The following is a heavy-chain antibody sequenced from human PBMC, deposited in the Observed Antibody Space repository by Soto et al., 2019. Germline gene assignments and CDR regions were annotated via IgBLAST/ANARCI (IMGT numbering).Heavy chain of an antibody. CDR2: LSATGSNT. D-gene: IGHD1-26*01. Sequence: EVQLLESWGGLVHPGGSLRLSCADSGFTFSTYPMTWIRQAPGKGLEWVSTLSATGSNTYYADTAKGRFTISRDNSKNTLYLQMNGLRLEDTAIYYCANYRFAGSNPAGAFELWGQGTMVSVSS. CDR1: GFTFSTYP. J-gene: IGHJ3*01. V-gene: IGHV3-23*01. CDR3: ANYRFAGSNPAGAFEL.